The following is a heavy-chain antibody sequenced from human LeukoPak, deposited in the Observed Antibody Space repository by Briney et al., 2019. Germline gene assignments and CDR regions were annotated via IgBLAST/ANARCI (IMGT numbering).Heavy chain of an antibody. D-gene: IGHD3-10*01. Sequence: GGSLRLSCAASGFTFSSYGMHWVRQAPGQGLEWMGWINPNSGGTNYAQKFQGRVTMTRDTSISTAYMELSGLRSDDTAVYYCARANMVRGVGLFFDRNWFDPWGQGTLVTVSS. CDR1: GFTFSSYG. CDR2: INPNSGGT. J-gene: IGHJ5*02. CDR3: ARANMVRGVGLFFDRNWFDP. V-gene: IGHV1-2*02.